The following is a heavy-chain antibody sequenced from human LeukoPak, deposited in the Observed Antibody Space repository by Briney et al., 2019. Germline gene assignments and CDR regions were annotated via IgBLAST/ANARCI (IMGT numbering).Heavy chain of an antibody. V-gene: IGHV4-59*05. Sequence: SETLSLTCAVSGVSISGYYWIWIRQSPRRGLEYIGSIFYREGFSYGGTTFYNPSLQSRVTISVDTSKNTFSLRLSSVTAADTAVYYCARQISGNSDYWGQGTLVTVSA. J-gene: IGHJ4*02. CDR1: GVSISGYY. CDR2: IFYREGFSYGGTT. D-gene: IGHD3-10*01. CDR3: ARQISGNSDY.